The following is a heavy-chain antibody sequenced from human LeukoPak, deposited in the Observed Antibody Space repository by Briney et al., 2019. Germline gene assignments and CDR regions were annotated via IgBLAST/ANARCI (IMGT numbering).Heavy chain of an antibody. CDR3: ARHGSGRYYPAEGRVDY. V-gene: IGHV1-46*03. CDR2: TNPSVGGT. Sequence: ASVKVSCKAFGYGFTSYYIHWVRQAPGQGLEWMGITNPSVGGTTYARKFQGRVTMTRDTSTSTVYMELSSLRSEDTAVYYCARHGSGRYYPAEGRVDYWGQGTLVTVSS. D-gene: IGHD3-10*01. J-gene: IGHJ4*02. CDR1: GYGFTSYY.